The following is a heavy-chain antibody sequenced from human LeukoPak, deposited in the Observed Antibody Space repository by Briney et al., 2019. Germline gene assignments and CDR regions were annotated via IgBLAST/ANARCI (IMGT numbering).Heavy chain of an antibody. Sequence: ASVKVSCKASGYTFTCYYMHWVLQAPGQGLEWMGWINPNSGGTNYAQKFQGGVTMTRDTSISTAYMELSRLRSDDTAVYYCARALRYFDWLYDYWGQGTLVTVSS. CDR3: ARALRYFDWLYDY. V-gene: IGHV1-2*02. CDR1: GYTFTCYY. J-gene: IGHJ4*02. D-gene: IGHD3-9*01. CDR2: INPNSGGT.